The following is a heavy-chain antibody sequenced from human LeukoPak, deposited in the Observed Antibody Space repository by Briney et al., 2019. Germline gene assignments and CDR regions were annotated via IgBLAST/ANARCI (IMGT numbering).Heavy chain of an antibody. CDR2: IIPIFGTA. CDR3: ASRITMVRGVSGPTGDYYYYGMDV. D-gene: IGHD3-10*01. Sequence: ASVKVSCKASGGTFSSYAISWVRQAPGQGLEWMGGIIPIFGTANYAQRFQGRVTITADESTSTAYMELSSLRSEDTAVYYCASRITMVRGVSGPTGDYYYYGMDVWGQGTTVTASS. CDR1: GGTFSSYA. J-gene: IGHJ6*02. V-gene: IGHV1-69*13.